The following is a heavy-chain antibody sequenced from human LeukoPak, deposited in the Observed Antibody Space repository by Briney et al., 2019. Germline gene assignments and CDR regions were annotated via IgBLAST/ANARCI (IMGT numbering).Heavy chain of an antibody. CDR2: IKSKTDGGTT. Sequence: PGGSLRLSCAASGFTFSNVWINWVRQAPGKGLEWVGRIKSKTDGGTTDFAAPVKGRFAVSRDDSKNTLSLQMNSLKTEDTGVYYCPQGGTKAYSWGQGTLVTVSS. J-gene: IGHJ4*02. V-gene: IGHV3-15*01. CDR1: GFTFSNVW. D-gene: IGHD3-16*01. CDR3: PQGGTKAYS.